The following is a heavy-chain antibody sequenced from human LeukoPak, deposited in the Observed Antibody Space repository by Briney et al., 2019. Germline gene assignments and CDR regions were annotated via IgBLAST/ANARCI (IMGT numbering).Heavy chain of an antibody. CDR3: IVLAVTGTFGFDY. CDR2: ISSSSSTI. V-gene: IGHV3-48*01. D-gene: IGHD6-19*01. J-gene: IGHJ4*02. CDR1: GFTFSSYS. Sequence: GGSLRLSCAASGFTFSSYSLNWVRQAPGKGVEWVSYISSSSSTIYYADSVKGRFTISRDNAKNSLYLQMNSLRAEDTAVYYCIVLAVTGTFGFDYWGQGTLVTVSS.